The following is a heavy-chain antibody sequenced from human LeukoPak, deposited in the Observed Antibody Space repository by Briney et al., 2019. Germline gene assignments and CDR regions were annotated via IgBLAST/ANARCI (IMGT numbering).Heavy chain of an antibody. CDR3: AKAMTSSTYYFDS. CDR1: GFTFSTYV. D-gene: IGHD3-9*01. V-gene: IGHV3-30*18. Sequence: PGRSLRLSCAASGFTFSTYVFHWIRQAPGKGLEWVAVISYDGSEKYYADSVKGRFTISRDNSKNTLFLQMNGLRAEDTAIYYCAKAMTSSTYYFDSWGQGTLVTVSS. J-gene: IGHJ4*02. CDR2: ISYDGSEK.